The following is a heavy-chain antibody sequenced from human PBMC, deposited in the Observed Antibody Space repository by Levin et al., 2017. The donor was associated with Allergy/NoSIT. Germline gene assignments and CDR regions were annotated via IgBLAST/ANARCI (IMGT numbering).Heavy chain of an antibody. CDR1: GFTVSSNY. CDR2: IYSGGST. CDR3: ARDLGGYAGYMDV. J-gene: IGHJ6*03. V-gene: IGHV3-53*01. D-gene: IGHD2-8*02. Sequence: GGSLRLSCAASGFTVSSNYMSWVRQAPGKGLEWVSVIYSGGSTYYADSVKGRFTISRDNSKNTLYLQMNSLRAEDTAVYYCARDLGGYAGYMDVWGKGTTVTVSS.